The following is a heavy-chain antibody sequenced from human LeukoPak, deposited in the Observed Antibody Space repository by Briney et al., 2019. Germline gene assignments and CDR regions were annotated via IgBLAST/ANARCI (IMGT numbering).Heavy chain of an antibody. J-gene: IGHJ4*02. Sequence: GGSLRLSCAASGFTFSSYAMHWVRQAPGKGLEYVSAISSNGGSTYYANSVKGRFTISRDNSKNTLYLQMGSLRAEDMAVYYCARVSEGDYSSYFDYWGQGTLVTVSS. CDR1: GFTFSSYA. V-gene: IGHV3-64*01. CDR2: ISSNGGST. D-gene: IGHD2-15*01. CDR3: ARVSEGDYSSYFDY.